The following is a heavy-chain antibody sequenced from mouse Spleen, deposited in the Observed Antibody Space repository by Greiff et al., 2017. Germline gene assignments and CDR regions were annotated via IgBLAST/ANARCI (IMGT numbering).Heavy chain of an antibody. CDR2: IDPSDSYT. V-gene: IGHV1-59*01. D-gene: IGHD1-1*01. CDR3: ARGDYYGTIDY. Sequence: QVQLQQPGAELVRPGTSVKLSCKASGYTFTSYWMHWVKQRPGQGLEWIGVIDPSDSYTNYNQKFKGKATLTVDTSSSTAYMQLSSLTSEDSAVYYCARGDYYGTIDYWGQGTTLTVSS. J-gene: IGHJ2*01. CDR1: GYTFTSYW.